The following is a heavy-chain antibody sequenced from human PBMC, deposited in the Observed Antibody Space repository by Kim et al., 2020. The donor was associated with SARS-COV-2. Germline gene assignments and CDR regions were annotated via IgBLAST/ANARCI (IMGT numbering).Heavy chain of an antibody. J-gene: IGHJ1*01. V-gene: IGHV3-74*01. CDR3: ARDLWGDPFY. D-gene: IGHD3-16*01. Sequence: GGSLRLSCAASGFTFSSYWMHWVRQAPGKGLVWVSRINGDGSTTSYADSVKGRFTISRDNAKNTLYLQMNGLGAEDTAVYYCARDLWGDPFYLGQGALV. CDR2: INGDGSTT. CDR1: GFTFSSYW.